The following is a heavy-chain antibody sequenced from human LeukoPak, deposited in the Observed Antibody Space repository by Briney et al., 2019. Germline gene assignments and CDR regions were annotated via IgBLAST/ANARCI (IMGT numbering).Heavy chain of an antibody. D-gene: IGHD2-2*01. CDR3: ARDGGVLPAAGDWFDP. J-gene: IGHJ5*02. CDR2: IYYSGST. V-gene: IGHV4-59*01. Sequence: SETLSLTCTVSGGSISSYYWSWIRQPPGKGLEWIGYIYYSGSTNYNPSLKSRVTISVDTSKNQFSLKLSSVTAADTAVYYCARDGGVLPAAGDWFDPWGQGTLVTVSS. CDR1: GGSISSYY.